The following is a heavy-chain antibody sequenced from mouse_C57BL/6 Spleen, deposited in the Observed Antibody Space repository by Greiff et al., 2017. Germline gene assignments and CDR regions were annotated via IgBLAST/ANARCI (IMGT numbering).Heavy chain of an antibody. V-gene: IGHV1-69*01. CDR2: IDPSDSYT. J-gene: IGHJ4*01. CDR3: ARPLRWDGYYAMDY. CDR1: GYTFTSYW. Sequence: QVQLQQPGAELVMPGASVKLSCKASGYTFTSYWMHWVKQRPGQGLEWIGEIDPSDSYTNYNQKFKGKSTLTVDKSSSTAYMKLSSLTSEDSAVYYCARPLRWDGYYAMDYWGQGTSVTVSS. D-gene: IGHD2-12*01.